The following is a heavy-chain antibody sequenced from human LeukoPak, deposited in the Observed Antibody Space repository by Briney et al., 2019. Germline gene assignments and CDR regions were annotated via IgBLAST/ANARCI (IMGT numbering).Heavy chain of an antibody. CDR1: DGSISGYY. Sequence: SETLSLTCTVSDGSISGYYWSWIRQSAGKGLEWIGRIYSSGSTNYNPSLKSRATMSVDTSKNHFSLNLSSVTAADTAVYYCARGDSTNQDGDYYGLDVWGQGTTVTVSS. D-gene: IGHD5/OR15-5a*01. CDR3: ARGDSTNQDGDYYGLDV. J-gene: IGHJ6*02. CDR2: IYSSGST. V-gene: IGHV4-4*07.